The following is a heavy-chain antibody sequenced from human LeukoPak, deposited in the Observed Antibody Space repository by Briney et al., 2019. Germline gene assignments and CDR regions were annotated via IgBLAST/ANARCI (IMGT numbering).Heavy chain of an antibody. D-gene: IGHD3-3*01. CDR3: ARRSFPYYDFWSGWYNWFDP. V-gene: IGHV4-34*01. J-gene: IGHJ5*02. CDR1: GGSFSGYY. Sequence: KPSETLSLTRAVYGGSFSGYYWSWIRQPPGKGLEWIGEINHSGSTNYNPSLKSRVTISVDTSKNQFSLKLSSVTAADTAVYYCARRSFPYYDFWSGWYNWFDPWGQGTLVTVSS. CDR2: INHSGST.